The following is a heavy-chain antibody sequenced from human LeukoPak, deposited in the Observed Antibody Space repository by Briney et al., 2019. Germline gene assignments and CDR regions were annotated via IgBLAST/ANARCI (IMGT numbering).Heavy chain of an antibody. CDR3: ARGSNSGSYYGSEYFHH. J-gene: IGHJ1*01. D-gene: IGHD1-26*01. Sequence: GGSLRLSCAASGFTFSSYSMNWVRQGPGKGLVWVSRINTDGSSTSYADSVKGRFTISRDNAKNTLFLQMNSLRAEDTAVYYCARGSNSGSYYGSEYFHHWGQGTLVTVSS. CDR1: GFTFSSYS. CDR2: INTDGSST. V-gene: IGHV3-74*01.